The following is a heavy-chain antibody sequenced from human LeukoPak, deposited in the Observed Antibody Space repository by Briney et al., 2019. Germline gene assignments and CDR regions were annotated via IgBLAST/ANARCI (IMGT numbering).Heavy chain of an antibody. D-gene: IGHD3-22*01. CDR3: ARTLTYYYDSSGYYFDY. Sequence: ASVKVSCKASGYTFTGYYMHWVRQPPGQGLEWMGIINPSGGSTSYAQKFQGRVTMTRDMSTSTVYMELSSLRSEDTAVYYCARTLTYYYDSSGYYFDYWGQGTLVTVSS. J-gene: IGHJ4*02. V-gene: IGHV1-46*01. CDR2: INPSGGST. CDR1: GYTFTGYY.